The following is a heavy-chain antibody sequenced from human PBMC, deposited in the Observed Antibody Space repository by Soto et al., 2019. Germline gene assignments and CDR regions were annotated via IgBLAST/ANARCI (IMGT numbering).Heavy chain of an antibody. CDR3: ARDAPPLAVAGTGWFDP. D-gene: IGHD6-19*01. J-gene: IGHJ5*02. CDR2: ISSSSSYI. CDR1: GLTFSSYS. V-gene: IGHV3-21*01. Sequence: PGGSLRLSCAASGLTFSSYSMNWVRQDPGKGLEWVSSISSSSSYIYYADSVKGRFTISRDNAKNSLYLQMNSLRAEDTAVYYCARDAPPLAVAGTGWFDPWGQGTLVTVSS.